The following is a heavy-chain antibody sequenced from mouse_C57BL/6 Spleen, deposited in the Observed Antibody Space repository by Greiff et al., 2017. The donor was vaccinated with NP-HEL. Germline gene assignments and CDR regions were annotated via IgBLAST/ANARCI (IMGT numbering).Heavy chain of an antibody. CDR1: GYTFTSYW. CDR3: TRTYYGSSYDYDAMDY. CDR2: ITPSNGGT. V-gene: IGHV1-53*01. Sequence: QVQLQQPGPELVKPGASVKLSCKASGYTFTSYWMHWVKQRPGQGLEWIGNITPSNGGTNYNEKFKSKATLTVDKSSSIAYMQLSSLTSEDAAVYYGTRTYYGSSYDYDAMDYGGQGTSGTVSS. D-gene: IGHD1-1*01. J-gene: IGHJ4*01.